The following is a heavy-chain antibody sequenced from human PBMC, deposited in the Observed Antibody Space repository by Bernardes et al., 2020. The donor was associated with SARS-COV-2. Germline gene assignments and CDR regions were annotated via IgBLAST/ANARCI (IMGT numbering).Heavy chain of an antibody. CDR3: ARDRYASRSRIAV. CDR2: ISSRGNII. CDR1: GFTFRDSY. Sequence: SRAASGFTFRDSYMSWIRQDPGPGLEWVSYISSRGNIIYYSDSVKGRFTISRDNAKNSLYLQMNSLRAEDTAVYYCARDRYASRSRIAVCGQGTTATGS. D-gene: IGHD2-2*01. V-gene: IGHV3-11*01. J-gene: IGHJ6*02.